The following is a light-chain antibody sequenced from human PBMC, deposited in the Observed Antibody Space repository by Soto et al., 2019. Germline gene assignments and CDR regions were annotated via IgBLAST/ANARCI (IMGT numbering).Light chain of an antibody. Sequence: IVLTQSPAALSVSPGEWAALSCTTKQSVGNKLAWYQQKPGQAPRLLIYGASTRATGIPARFSGSGSGTEFTLTISSLQSEDFAVYYCQQYSAWPLTFGGGTKVEI. V-gene: IGKV3-15*01. CDR1: QSVGNK. J-gene: IGKJ4*01. CDR2: GAS. CDR3: QQYSAWPLT.